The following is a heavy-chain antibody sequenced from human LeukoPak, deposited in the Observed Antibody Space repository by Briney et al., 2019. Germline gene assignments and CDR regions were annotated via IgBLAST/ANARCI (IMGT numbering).Heavy chain of an antibody. J-gene: IGHJ4*02. V-gene: IGHV6-1*01. D-gene: IGHD6-13*01. Sequence: SQTLSLTCAISGDSVSSNSATWTWIRQSPSRGLEWLGRTYYRSKWYNDYAVSMKSGITIKPETSKNQFSLQLNSVTPEDTAVYYCARGSSSNSWYFDYWGQGTLVTVSS. CDR3: ARGSSSNSWYFDY. CDR1: GDSVSSNSAT. CDR2: TYYRSKWYN.